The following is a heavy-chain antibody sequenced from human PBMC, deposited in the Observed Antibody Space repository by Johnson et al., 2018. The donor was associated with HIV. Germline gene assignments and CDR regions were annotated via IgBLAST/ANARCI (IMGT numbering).Heavy chain of an antibody. CDR1: GFTVSSNY. V-gene: IGHV3-66*03. J-gene: IGHJ3*02. Sequence: VQLVESGGGLIQPGGSLRLSCAASGFTVSSNYMTWVRQAPERGLEWLSVIHRGGSTAYADSVKGRFTISRDNSKNTLYLQMNSLSAEDTAVYYCARRSSPTGAFDSWGQGTMVTVSS. CDR3: ARRSSPTGAFDS. CDR2: IHRGGST. D-gene: IGHD6-13*01.